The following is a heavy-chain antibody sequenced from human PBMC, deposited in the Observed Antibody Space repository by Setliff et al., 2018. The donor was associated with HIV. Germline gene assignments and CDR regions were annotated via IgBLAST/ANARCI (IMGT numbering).Heavy chain of an antibody. Sequence: PSETLSLTCTVSGGPISTDHNWGWFRQPPGKGLEWIAGIHEKGHTYYNPSLKSRVTISMDTSNKQFSVRLRSVTAADTATYYCARHRQWHLLPDHWGQGVWVTVSS. V-gene: IGHV4-39*01. CDR1: GGPISTDHN. CDR2: IHEKGHT. D-gene: IGHD6-19*01. CDR3: ARHRQWHLLPDH. J-gene: IGHJ4*02.